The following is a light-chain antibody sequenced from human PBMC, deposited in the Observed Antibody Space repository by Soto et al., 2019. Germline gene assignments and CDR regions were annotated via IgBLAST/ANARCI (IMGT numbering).Light chain of an antibody. CDR2: DAY. J-gene: IGKJ4*01. V-gene: IGKV3-11*01. CDR1: QSFRGL. CDR3: QQFSSYPLT. Sequence: EVVLTQSPVTLSLSPGERATLSCRASQSFRGLLAWYQQKPGQAPRLLIYDAYNRATGIPDRFSGGGSGTDFTLTISRLEPEDFAVYYCQQFSSYPLTFGGGTKVDIK.